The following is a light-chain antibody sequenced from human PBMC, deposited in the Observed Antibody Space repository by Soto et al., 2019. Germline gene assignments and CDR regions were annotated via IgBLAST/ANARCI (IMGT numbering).Light chain of an antibody. V-gene: IGKV3-11*01. J-gene: IGKJ2*01. CDR3: QHGRT. CDR1: RSVGSS. CDR2: DAS. Sequence: EIVLTNSPATLSLSPGERATLSCRASRSVGSSLAWHQKKPGQAPRLLIYDASNRATGITARFSGSGSGTDFTLTISSLEPEDFAVYYCQHGRTFGQGTKLEI.